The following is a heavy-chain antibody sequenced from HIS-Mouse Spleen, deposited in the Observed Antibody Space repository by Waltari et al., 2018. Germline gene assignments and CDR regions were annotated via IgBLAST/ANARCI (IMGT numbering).Heavy chain of an antibody. CDR3: ARGGLLAATYYFDY. Sequence: QVQLQESGPGLVKPSETLSLTCTVSGGSISSYYWSWIRQPPGKGLEWIGYIYYRGGTNNNPALKSRVTIAVDTSKNQFSLKLSSVTAADTAVYYCARGGLLAATYYFDYWGQGTLVTVSS. V-gene: IGHV4-59*08. J-gene: IGHJ4*02. D-gene: IGHD2-15*01. CDR2: IYYRGGT. CDR1: GGSISSYY.